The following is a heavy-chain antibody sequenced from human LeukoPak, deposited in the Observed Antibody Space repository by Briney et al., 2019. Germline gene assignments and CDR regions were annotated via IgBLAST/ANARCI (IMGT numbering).Heavy chain of an antibody. CDR2: INNSGRT. Sequence: KASQTLSHTCTVSGGSISRGPFYWNWIRQHPGKGLEWIGYINNSGRTYYKPSLKSRLAISADTSKNQFSLRLTSVTAADTAVYYCARGGIYEDPFDYWGQGTLVTVSS. V-gene: IGHV4-31*03. CDR1: GGSISRGPFY. CDR3: ARGGIYEDPFDY. J-gene: IGHJ4*02. D-gene: IGHD2/OR15-2a*01.